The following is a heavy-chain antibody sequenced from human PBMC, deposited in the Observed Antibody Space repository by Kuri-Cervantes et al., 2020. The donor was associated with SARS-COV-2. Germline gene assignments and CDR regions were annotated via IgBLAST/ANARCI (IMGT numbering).Heavy chain of an antibody. CDR3: APFYNRSINNWSDP. Sequence: SVKVSCKASGSIFSGYTRQWVRQARGQRVEWIGWIVVGSGNTDYAWEFQERVTITRDMSTTIEYMELSGLGSDNTAMYYCAPFYNRSINNWSDPWGQGTQVTVSS. CDR2: IVVGSGNT. V-gene: IGHV1-58*02. CDR1: GSIFSGYT. J-gene: IGHJ5*02. D-gene: IGHD3-16*02.